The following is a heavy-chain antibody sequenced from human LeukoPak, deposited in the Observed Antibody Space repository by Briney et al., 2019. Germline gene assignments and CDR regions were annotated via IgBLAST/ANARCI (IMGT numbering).Heavy chain of an antibody. D-gene: IGHD2-8*01. CDR2: MNPNSGNT. J-gene: IGHJ6*03. CDR3: ARRAYYCTNGVCHQRYYYYMDV. Sequence: ASVKVSCKASGYTFTSYDINWVRQATRQGLEWMGWMNPNSGNTGYAQKFQGRVTITRNTSISTAYMELSSLRSEDTAVYYCARRAYYCTNGVCHQRYYYYMDVWGKGTTVTVSS. CDR1: GYTFTSYD. V-gene: IGHV1-8*03.